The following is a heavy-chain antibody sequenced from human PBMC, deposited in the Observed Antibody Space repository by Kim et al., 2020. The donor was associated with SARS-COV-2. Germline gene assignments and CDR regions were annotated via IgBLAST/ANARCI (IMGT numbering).Heavy chain of an antibody. Sequence: ASVKVSCKASGYTFTSYDINWVRQATGQGLEWMGWMNPNSGNTGYAQKFQGRVTMTRNTSISTAYMELSSLRSEDTAVYYCARRDSSSWDAWFDPWGQGTLLTVSS. CDR3: ARRDSSSWDAWFDP. D-gene: IGHD6-13*01. CDR2: MNPNSGNT. CDR1: GYTFTSYD. V-gene: IGHV1-8*01. J-gene: IGHJ5*02.